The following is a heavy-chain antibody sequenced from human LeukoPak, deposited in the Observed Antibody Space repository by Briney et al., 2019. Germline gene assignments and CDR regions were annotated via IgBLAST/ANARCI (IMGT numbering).Heavy chain of an antibody. CDR3: AREYCSSTSCYWLGHYYYYYGMDV. D-gene: IGHD2-2*01. CDR1: GYTFTSYG. V-gene: IGHV1-18*01. CDR2: ISAYNGNT. J-gene: IGHJ6*02. Sequence: ASVTVSCTASGYTFTSYGSSWVRQAPGQGLEWMGWISAYNGNTNYAQKRQGRVTMTTDTSTSTAYMELRSLRSDDTAVYYCAREYCSSTSCYWLGHYYYYYGMDVWGQGTTVTVSS.